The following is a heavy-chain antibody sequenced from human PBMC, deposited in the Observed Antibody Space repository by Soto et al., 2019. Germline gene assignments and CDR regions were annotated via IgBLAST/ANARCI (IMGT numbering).Heavy chain of an antibody. J-gene: IGHJ6*02. V-gene: IGHV1-69*02. CDR3: ADMVVAATGIDV. D-gene: IGHD2-15*01. CDR2: FIPILGIA. CDR1: GGTFSSYP. Sequence: QVQLVQSGAEVKKPGSSVQVSCKASGGTFSSYPISWVRQAPGQGLEWMGRFIPILGIANYAQKFQGRVMITADKSTSTAYMELISLGSEETAVYYCADMVVAATGIDVWGQGTTVTVSS.